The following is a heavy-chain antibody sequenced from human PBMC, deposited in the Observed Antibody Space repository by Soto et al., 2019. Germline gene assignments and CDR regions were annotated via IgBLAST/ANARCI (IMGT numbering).Heavy chain of an antibody. CDR1: GCTFTSYY. D-gene: IGHD2-8*01. V-gene: IGHV1-46*01. J-gene: IGHJ5*02. Sequence: ASVKVSCKASGCTFTSYYMHWVRQAPGQGLEWMGIINPSGGSTSYAQKFQGRVTMTRDTSTSTVYMELSSLRSEDTAVYYCARDRGDCTNGVCYTPDWFDPWGQGTLVTVSS. CDR3: ARDRGDCTNGVCYTPDWFDP. CDR2: INPSGGST.